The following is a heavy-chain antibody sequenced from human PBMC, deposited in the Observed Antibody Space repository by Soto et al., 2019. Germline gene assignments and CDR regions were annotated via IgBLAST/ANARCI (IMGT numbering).Heavy chain of an antibody. CDR2: ISAYNGNT. Sequence: QVQLVQSGAEVKKPGASVKVSCKASGYTFTSYGISWVRQAPGQGLEGMGWISAYNGNTNYAQKLQGRVTMTTDTSASTAYMELRSLRSDDTAVYYCARDPPTIASAGREDYWGQGTLVTVSS. CDR3: ARDPPTIASAGREDY. CDR1: GYTFTSYG. J-gene: IGHJ4*02. D-gene: IGHD6-13*01. V-gene: IGHV1-18*01.